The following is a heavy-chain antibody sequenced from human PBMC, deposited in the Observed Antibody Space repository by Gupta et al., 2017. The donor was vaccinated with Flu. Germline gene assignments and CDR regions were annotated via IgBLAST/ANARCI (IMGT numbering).Heavy chain of an antibody. V-gene: IGHV3-15*01. Sequence: EVQLVESGGGLVKHGGSLRHSGVPSGFPFSNAGRDGVGRAPGQGLGWVGRMKSKTDGGTTDYAAPVKGRFTISRDDSKNTLYLQMNSLKTEDTAVYYCTAHDRAYYGPDYWGQGTLVTVSS. J-gene: IGHJ4*02. CDR3: TAHDRAYYGPDY. CDR1: GFPFSNAG. D-gene: IGHD2-21*01. CDR2: MKSKTDGGTT.